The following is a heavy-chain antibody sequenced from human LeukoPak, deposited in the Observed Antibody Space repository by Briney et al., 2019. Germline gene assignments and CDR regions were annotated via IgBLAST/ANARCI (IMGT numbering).Heavy chain of an antibody. J-gene: IGHJ3*02. Sequence: ASVKVSCKASGYTFTGYYMHWVRQAPGQGLEWMGWINPNSGGTNYAQKFQGRVTMTRDTSISTAYMELSRLRSDDTAVYYCARDSRPPYYDFWSGYYSGAFDIWGQGTMVTVSS. CDR3: ARDSRPPYYDFWSGYYSGAFDI. D-gene: IGHD3-3*01. CDR1: GYTFTGYY. V-gene: IGHV1-2*02. CDR2: INPNSGGT.